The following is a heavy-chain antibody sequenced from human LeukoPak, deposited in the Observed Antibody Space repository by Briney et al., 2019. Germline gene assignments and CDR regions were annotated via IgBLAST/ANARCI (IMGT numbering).Heavy chain of an antibody. D-gene: IGHD3-16*02. Sequence: SEALSLTCTVSGGSICSSSYYRGWIRHPPGKGLEWIGTIYYSGSTYHNPSLKSRVTISVDTSKNQFSLKLSSVTAADTAVYYCARKITVWGSYPRHLSPFDYWGQGTLVTVSS. CDR2: IYYSGST. CDR3: ARKITVWGSYPRHLSPFDY. CDR1: GGSICSSSYY. J-gene: IGHJ4*02. V-gene: IGHV4-39*01.